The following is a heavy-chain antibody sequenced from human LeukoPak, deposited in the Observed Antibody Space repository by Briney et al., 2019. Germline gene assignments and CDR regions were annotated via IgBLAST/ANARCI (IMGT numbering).Heavy chain of an antibody. V-gene: IGHV4-59*08. Sequence: SETLSLTCTVSGGSISSYYWSWIRQPPGKGLEWIGYIYYSGSTNYNPSLKSRVTISVDTSKNQFSLKLSSVTAADTAVYYCARQAGSPYDIAAAVHFDYWGQGTLVTVSS. CDR1: GGSISSYY. CDR3: ARQAGSPYDIAAAVHFDY. J-gene: IGHJ4*02. CDR2: IYYSGST. D-gene: IGHD6-13*01.